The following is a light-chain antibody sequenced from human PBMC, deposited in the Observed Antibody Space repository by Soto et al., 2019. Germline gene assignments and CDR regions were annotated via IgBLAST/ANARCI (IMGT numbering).Light chain of an antibody. CDR3: QQYGTSPST. CDR2: GVS. CDR1: QSVSGSY. V-gene: IGKV3-20*01. J-gene: IGKJ1*01. Sequence: EIVLTQSPATLSLSPWERATLSCRASQSVSGSYLAWYQQKPGQAPRLLIYGVSSRATGIPDRFSGSGSGTDFSLTISRLEPEDFAVYYCQQYGTSPSTFGQGTKVDI.